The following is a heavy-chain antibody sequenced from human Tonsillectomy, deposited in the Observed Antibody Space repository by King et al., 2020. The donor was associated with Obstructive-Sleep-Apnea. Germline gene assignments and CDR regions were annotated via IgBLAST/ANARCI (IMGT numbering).Heavy chain of an antibody. J-gene: IGHJ4*02. CDR3: ARGRGGYSESFY. CDR2: INRSGST. Sequence: VQLQQWGAGLLKPSETLSLTCAACGWSFSLYYWSWIRQPPGKGLAWIVEINRSGSTNYNPSLKSRVTISVDTSKNQFSLKLSSVTAADTAVYYCARGRGGYSESFYWGQGTLVTVSS. V-gene: IGHV4-34*01. D-gene: IGHD5-18*01. CDR1: GWSFSLYY.